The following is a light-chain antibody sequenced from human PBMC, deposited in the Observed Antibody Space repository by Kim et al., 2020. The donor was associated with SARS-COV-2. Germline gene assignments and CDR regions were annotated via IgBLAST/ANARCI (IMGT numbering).Light chain of an antibody. J-gene: IGKJ5*01. Sequence: STSVGDRVTITCQASQDITNYLSWFQQKPGKAPKLLINDASNLETGVPSRFSGSGSGTDFTFTISSLQPEDIATYYCQQYDNLPLTFGQGTRLELN. V-gene: IGKV1-33*01. CDR3: QQYDNLPLT. CDR1: QDITNY. CDR2: DAS.